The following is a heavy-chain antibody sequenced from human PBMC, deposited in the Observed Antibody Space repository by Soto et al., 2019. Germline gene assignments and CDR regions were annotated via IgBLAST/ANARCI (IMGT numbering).Heavy chain of an antibody. CDR3: AANNPVLTDHYYYYGMAV. J-gene: IGHJ6*02. CDR2: IVVGSGNT. Sequence: SVKVSCKASGFTFTSSAVQWVRQARGQRLERIGWIVVGSGNTNYAQKFQERVTITRDMSTSTAYMELSSLRSEDTAVYYCAANNPVLTDHYYYYGMAVWGQGTTVTVSS. V-gene: IGHV1-58*01. D-gene: IGHD1-1*01. CDR1: GFTFTSSA.